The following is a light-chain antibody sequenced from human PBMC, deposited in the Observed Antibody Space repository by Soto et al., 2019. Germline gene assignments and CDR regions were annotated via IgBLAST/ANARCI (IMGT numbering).Light chain of an antibody. J-gene: IGKJ4*01. V-gene: IGKV3-11*01. CDR3: QEHNT. Sequence: ETVLTQSPATLSLSPGERATLSCRASQNVNRYVAWYQQKPGQAPRLLIYDASTRAAGVPARFSGSGSGTDFSLSISSLEPEDFAVYYCQEHNTFGGGTKLEIK. CDR2: DAS. CDR1: QNVNRY.